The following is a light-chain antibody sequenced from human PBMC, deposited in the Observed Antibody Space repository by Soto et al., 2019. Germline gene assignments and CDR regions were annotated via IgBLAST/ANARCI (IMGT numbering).Light chain of an antibody. J-gene: IGKJ5*01. CDR3: QQASSFPPT. V-gene: IGKV1-12*01. Sequence: DIQMTQSPSSVSASVGDRVTFTCRASQDISSWLAWYQQKPGKAPKIMIYAASSLQGGVPSRFSGSGSGTEFTLTISSLQPEDFATYYCQQASSFPPTFGQGTRLDIK. CDR1: QDISSW. CDR2: AAS.